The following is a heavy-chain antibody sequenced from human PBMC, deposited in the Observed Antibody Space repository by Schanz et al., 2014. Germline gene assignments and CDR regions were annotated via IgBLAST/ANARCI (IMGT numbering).Heavy chain of an antibody. D-gene: IGHD3-22*01. J-gene: IGHJ4*02. V-gene: IGHV3-23*04. Sequence: EVQLVESGGGLVQPGGSLRLSCGGSGFTFSKYWMSWVRQAPGKGLEWVSTISASGGSTYYADSVKGRFTISRDNSKNTLYLQMNSLRAEDTAVYYCAKDPSQGDYDYYLDYWGQGTLVTVSS. CDR1: GFTFSKYW. CDR3: AKDPSQGDYDYYLDY. CDR2: ISASGGST.